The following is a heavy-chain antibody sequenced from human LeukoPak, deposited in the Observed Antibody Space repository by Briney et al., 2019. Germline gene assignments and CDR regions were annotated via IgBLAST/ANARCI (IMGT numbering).Heavy chain of an antibody. J-gene: IGHJ4*02. Sequence: SETLSLACTVSGYSISSGYYWGWIRQPPGKGLEWIGSIYHSGSTYYNPSLKSRVTISVDTSKNQFSLKLSSVTAADTAVYYCARDPGYYDTSGYPAYFDYWGQGTLVTVSS. CDR2: IYHSGST. CDR1: GYSISSGYY. D-gene: IGHD3-22*01. CDR3: ARDPGYYDTSGYPAYFDY. V-gene: IGHV4-38-2*02.